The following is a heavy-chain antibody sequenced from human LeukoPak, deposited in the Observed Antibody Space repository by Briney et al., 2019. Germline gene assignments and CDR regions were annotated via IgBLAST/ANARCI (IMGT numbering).Heavy chain of an antibody. CDR3: ARGPGWLLRTFLGY. V-gene: IGHV1-69*13. D-gene: IGHD3-22*01. CDR1: GGTFSSYA. Sequence: ASVKVSCKASGGTFSSYAISWVRQAPGQGLEWMGGIIPIFGTANYAQKFLGRVTITADESTSTAYMELSSLRSEDTAVYYCARGPGWLLRTFLGYWGQGTLVTVSS. CDR2: IIPIFGTA. J-gene: IGHJ4*02.